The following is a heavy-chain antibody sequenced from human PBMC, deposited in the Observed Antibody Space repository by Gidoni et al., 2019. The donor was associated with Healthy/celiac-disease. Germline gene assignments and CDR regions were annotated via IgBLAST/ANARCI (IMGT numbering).Heavy chain of an antibody. Sequence: QVQLVESGGGVVQPGGSLRLSCAASGFTFSSYGMPWVRQAPGKGLEWVAFIRYDGSNKYYADSVKGRFTISRDNSKNTLYLQMNSLRAEDTAVYYCAKAILEQIYYYGMDVWGQGTTVTVSS. CDR3: AKAILEQIYYYGMDV. V-gene: IGHV3-30*02. J-gene: IGHJ6*02. D-gene: IGHD3-3*01. CDR1: GFTFSSYG. CDR2: IRYDGSNK.